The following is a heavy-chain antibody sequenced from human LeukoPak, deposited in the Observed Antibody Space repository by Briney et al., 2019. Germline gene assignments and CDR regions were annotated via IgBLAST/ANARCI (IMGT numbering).Heavy chain of an antibody. CDR1: GGSISSGGYS. V-gene: IGHV4-30-2*01. Sequence: SQTLSLTCAVSGGSISSGGYSWSWIRQPPGKGLEWIGYIYHSGSTYYNPSLKSRVTISVDRSKNQFSLKLSSVTAADTAVYYCARAPVYTKGAFYDWFDPWGQGTLVTVSS. CDR2: IYHSGST. CDR3: ARAPVYTKGAFYDWFDP. D-gene: IGHD5/OR15-5a*01. J-gene: IGHJ5*02.